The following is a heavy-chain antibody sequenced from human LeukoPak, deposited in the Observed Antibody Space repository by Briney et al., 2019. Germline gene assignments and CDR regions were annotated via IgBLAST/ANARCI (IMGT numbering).Heavy chain of an antibody. Sequence: SQTLSLTCTVSGGSISSGDYYWSWIRQPPGKGLEWIGYISYSGSTYYNPSLKSRVTISLGTPKNQFSLRLSSVTAADTAVYYCARDRRTNWNGPNFDYWGQGTLVTVSS. D-gene: IGHD1-20*01. V-gene: IGHV4-30-4*08. CDR1: GGSISSGDYY. J-gene: IGHJ4*02. CDR3: ARDRRTNWNGPNFDY. CDR2: ISYSGST.